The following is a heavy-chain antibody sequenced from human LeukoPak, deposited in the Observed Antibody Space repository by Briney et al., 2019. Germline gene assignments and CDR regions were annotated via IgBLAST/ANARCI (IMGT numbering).Heavy chain of an antibody. CDR3: AIIVTPGRFDY. D-gene: IGHD2-15*01. CDR1: EYTFTGYY. J-gene: IGHJ4*02. CDR2: INPNSGGT. Sequence: ASVKVSCKASEYTFTGYYMHWVRQAPGQGLEWMGRINPNSGGTNYAQKFQGRVTITRDTSISTAYMELSRLRSDDTAVYYCAIIVTPGRFDYWGQGTLVTVSS. V-gene: IGHV1-2*06.